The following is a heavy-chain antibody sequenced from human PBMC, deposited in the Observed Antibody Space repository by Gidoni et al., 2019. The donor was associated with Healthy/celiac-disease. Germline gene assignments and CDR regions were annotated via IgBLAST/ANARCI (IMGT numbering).Heavy chain of an antibody. J-gene: IGHJ6*02. Sequence: QVQLVESGGGVVQPGRSLRLSCAASGFTFSSYGMHWVRQAPGKGLEWVAVIWYDGSNKYYADSVKGRFTISRDNSKNTLYLQMNSLRAEDTAVYYCAREGHGEGDYAHYYYYGMDVWGQGTTVTVSS. V-gene: IGHV3-33*01. CDR3: AREGHGEGDYAHYYYYGMDV. D-gene: IGHD4-17*01. CDR1: GFTFSSYG. CDR2: IWYDGSNK.